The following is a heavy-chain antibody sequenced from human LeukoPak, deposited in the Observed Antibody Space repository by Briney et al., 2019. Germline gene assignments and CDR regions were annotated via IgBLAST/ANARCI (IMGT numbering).Heavy chain of an antibody. CDR2: IYYSGST. J-gene: IGHJ2*01. CDR3: ARYGGNSAFYWYFDL. D-gene: IGHD4-23*01. V-gene: IGHV4-59*01. Sequence: SETLSLTCAVSDGSISSSCWSWIRQPPGKGLEWIGYIYYSGSTDYNPSLKSRVTISVDTSKNQFSLKLSSVTAADTAVYYCARYGGNSAFYWYFDLWGRGTLVTVSS. CDR1: DGSISSSC.